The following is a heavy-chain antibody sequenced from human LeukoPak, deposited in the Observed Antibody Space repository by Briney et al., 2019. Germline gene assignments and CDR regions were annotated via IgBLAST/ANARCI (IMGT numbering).Heavy chain of an antibody. CDR2: IKQDGSEK. V-gene: IGHV3-7*01. D-gene: IGHD3-10*01. Sequence: GGSLRLSCAASGFTFSSYWMSWVRQAPGKGLEWVANIKQDGSEKYYVDSVKGRFTISRDNAKNSLYLQMNSLRAEDTAVYYCAGDRGERVPAAQRYYYGSGSYPYYFDYWGQGTLVTVSS. J-gene: IGHJ4*02. CDR3: AGDRGERVPAAQRYYYGSGSYPYYFDY. CDR1: GFTFSSYW.